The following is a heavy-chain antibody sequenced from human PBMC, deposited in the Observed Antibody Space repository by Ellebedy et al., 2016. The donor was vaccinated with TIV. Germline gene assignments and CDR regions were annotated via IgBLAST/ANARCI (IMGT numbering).Heavy chain of an antibody. CDR3: AKERGSGYDFETDY. CDR1: GFSFSNYG. CDR2: VSFDGSDK. Sequence: GGSLRLSCAASGFSFSNYGMHWVRQARGGGLEWVSVVSFDGSDKVYTDSVKGRFTISRDNSKKTLYLQMNSLRTEDTALYYCAKERGSGYDFETDYWGQGTQVTVSS. D-gene: IGHD5-12*01. J-gene: IGHJ4*02. V-gene: IGHV3-30*18.